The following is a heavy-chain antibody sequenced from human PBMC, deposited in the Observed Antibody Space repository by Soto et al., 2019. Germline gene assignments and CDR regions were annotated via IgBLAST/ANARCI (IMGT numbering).Heavy chain of an antibody. Sequence: ASVKVSCKASGYTFTNYYMNWVRQAPGQGLEWVGIINPSGGSTSYAQKFQGRVTMTRDTSTSTVYMELSSLRSEDTAVYYCARDPETHDYGDQDDAFDIWGQGTMVTVSS. D-gene: IGHD4-17*01. CDR2: INPSGGST. CDR3: ARDPETHDYGDQDDAFDI. J-gene: IGHJ3*02. V-gene: IGHV1-46*03. CDR1: GYTFTNYY.